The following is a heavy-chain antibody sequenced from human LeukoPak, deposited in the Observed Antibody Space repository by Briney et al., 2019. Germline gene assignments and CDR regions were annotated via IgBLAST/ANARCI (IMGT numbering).Heavy chain of an antibody. CDR3: AKEPREYCSSTSCPNWFDS. CDR2: ISYDGYYK. CDR1: GFTFRTYT. J-gene: IGHJ5*01. Sequence: PGGSLRLSCAASGFTFRTYTMHWVRQAPGKGLEWVASISYDGYYKYYAESVKGPFIISRDNSKNTLYLQINSLRADDTAVYYCAKEPREYCSSTSCPNWFDSWGQGTLVTVSS. D-gene: IGHD2-2*01. V-gene: IGHV3-30-3*01.